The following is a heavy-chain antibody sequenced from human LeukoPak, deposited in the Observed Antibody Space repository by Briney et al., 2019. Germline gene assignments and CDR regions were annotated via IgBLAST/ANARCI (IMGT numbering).Heavy chain of an antibody. V-gene: IGHV3-23*01. CDR3: AKDQYCTNGVCWYWYFDL. CDR2: ICASGGCT. J-gene: IGHJ2*01. CDR1: GFTFSSYA. D-gene: IGHD2-8*01. Sequence: GGSLRLSCAASGFTFSSYAMTWVRQAPGKGLECVSAICASGGCTYYADSVKGRFTISRDNSKNTLYLQMNSLRAEDTAVYYRAKDQYCTNGVCWYWYFDLWGRGTLVTVSS.